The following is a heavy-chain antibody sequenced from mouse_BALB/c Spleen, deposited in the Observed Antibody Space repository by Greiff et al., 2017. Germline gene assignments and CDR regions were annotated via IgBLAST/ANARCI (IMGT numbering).Heavy chain of an antibody. CDR2: IYPGNVNT. CDR3: ARGGYDEKGYAMDD. J-gene: IGHJ4*01. V-gene: IGHV1S56*01. Sequence: VTLMESGPELVKPGASVRISCKASGYTFTSYYIHWVKQRPGQGLEWNGWIYPGNVNTKYNEKFKGKATLTADKSSSTAYMQLSSLASEDSAVYFCARGGYDEKGYAMDDWGQGTSVTVSS. D-gene: IGHD2-14*01. CDR1: GYTFTSYY.